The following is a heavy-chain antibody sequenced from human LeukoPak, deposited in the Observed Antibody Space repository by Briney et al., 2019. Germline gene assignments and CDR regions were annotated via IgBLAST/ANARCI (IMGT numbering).Heavy chain of an antibody. D-gene: IGHD3-10*01. CDR3: ARLSAMLRGPEPIYYFDY. V-gene: IGHV3-21*01. Sequence: GGSLRLSCAASGFTFSSYSMNWVRQAPGKGLEWVSSITSSNNYIYYGDSVKGRFTISRDNSRNSLYLQMNSLRAEDTAMYYCARLSAMLRGPEPIYYFDYWGQGTLVTVSS. J-gene: IGHJ4*01. CDR1: GFTFSSYS. CDR2: ITSSNNYI.